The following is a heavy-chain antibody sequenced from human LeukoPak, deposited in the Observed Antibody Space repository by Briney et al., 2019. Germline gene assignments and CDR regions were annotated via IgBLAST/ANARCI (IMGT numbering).Heavy chain of an antibody. Sequence: SETLSLTCAVYGGSFSGYYWSWLRQPPGKGLEWIGEINHSGSTNYNPSLKSRVTISVDTSKNQFSLKLSSVTAADTAVYYCARGNYYDSSGYPEYYFDYWGQGTLVTVSS. CDR1: GGSFSGYY. V-gene: IGHV4-34*01. CDR3: ARGNYYDSSGYPEYYFDY. D-gene: IGHD3-22*01. CDR2: INHSGST. J-gene: IGHJ4*02.